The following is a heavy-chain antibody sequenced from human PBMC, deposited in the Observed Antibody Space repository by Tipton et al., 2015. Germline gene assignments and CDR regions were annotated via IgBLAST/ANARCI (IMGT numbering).Heavy chain of an antibody. V-gene: IGHV4-61*01. D-gene: IGHD6-6*01. CDR3: ATGRSIAARPFDY. CDR2: IYNSGST. CDR1: GDSVSSGSYY. J-gene: IGHJ4*02. Sequence: TLSLTCTVSGDSVSSGSYYWGWIRQAPGKGLEWIGYIYNSGSTNYNPSLKSRVTISVDTSKNQLSLKLSSVTAADTAVYYCATGRSIAARPFDYWGQGTLVTVSS.